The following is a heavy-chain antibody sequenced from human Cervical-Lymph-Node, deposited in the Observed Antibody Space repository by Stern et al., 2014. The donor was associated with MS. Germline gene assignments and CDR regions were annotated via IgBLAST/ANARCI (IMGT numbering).Heavy chain of an antibody. V-gene: IGHV1-69*01. J-gene: IGHJ4*02. CDR2: IIPIFGTP. CDR3: ARGWSYDILTAYSY. CDR1: GGTFSNYA. D-gene: IGHD3-9*01. Sequence: QVQLGQSGAEVKKPGSSVKVSCKASGGTFSNYAISWVRQAPGQGLEWMGGIIPIFGTPNYAQKFQGRVTITADESTSTAYMELSSLRSEDTAVYYCARGWSYDILTAYSYWGQGTLVTVSS.